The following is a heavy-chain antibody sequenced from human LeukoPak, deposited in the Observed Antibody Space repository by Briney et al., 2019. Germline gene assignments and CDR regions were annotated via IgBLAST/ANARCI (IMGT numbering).Heavy chain of an antibody. CDR1: GFTFSYAW. Sequence: PGGSLRLSCATSGFTFSYAWMSWVRQAPGKGLEWVGRVKSKTGGGTTDYAAPVKGRFIISRDDSKNTLYLQMNSLKSEDTAVYYCTAVWGTASAGPGHPFEDYWGQGTRVTVSS. V-gene: IGHV3-15*01. D-gene: IGHD6-13*01. CDR2: VKSKTGGGTT. J-gene: IGHJ4*02. CDR3: TAVWGTASAGPGHPFEDY.